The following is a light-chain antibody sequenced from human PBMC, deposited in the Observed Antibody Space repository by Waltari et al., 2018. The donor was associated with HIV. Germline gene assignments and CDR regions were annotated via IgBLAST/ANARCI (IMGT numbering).Light chain of an antibody. CDR3: CAYAGSTTYVI. Sequence: QSALTQPASVSGSPGQSIPISGHGPSSDVGVYNLFSWYQQHPGKAPKLMIYEVSKRPSGVSNRFSGSKSGNTASLTISGLQAEDEADYYCCAYAGSTTYVIFGGGTKLTVL. J-gene: IGLJ2*01. CDR1: SSDVGVYNL. CDR2: EVS. V-gene: IGLV2-23*02.